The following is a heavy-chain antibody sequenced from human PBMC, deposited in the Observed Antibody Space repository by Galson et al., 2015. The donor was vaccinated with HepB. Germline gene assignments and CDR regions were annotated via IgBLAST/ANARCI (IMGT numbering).Heavy chain of an antibody. J-gene: IGHJ4*02. CDR1: GFTFSSNA. CDR2: INGSGGST. D-gene: IGHD6-19*01. V-gene: IGHV3-23*01. CDR3: AKDSSGWYLGSWEGSIDY. Sequence: SLRLSCAASGFTFSSNAMSWVRQAPGKGLEWVSAINGSGGSTYSADSVKGRFTISRNNSKNTLYLKMNSLRAEDTAVYYCAKDSSGWYLGSWEGSIDYWGQGTLVTVSS.